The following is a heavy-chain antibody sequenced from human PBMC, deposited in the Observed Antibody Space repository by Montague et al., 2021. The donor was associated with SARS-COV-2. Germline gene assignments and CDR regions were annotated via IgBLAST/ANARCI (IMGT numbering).Heavy chain of an antibody. V-gene: IGHV3-30*14. CDR1: GFNFNDYT. CDR2: ISYEGSKQ. CDR3: ARGGMVFIASIRRRFDH. Sequence: SLRLSCATSGFNFNDYTMHWVRQAPGKGLEWVGVISYEGSKQFYADSVQGRFIISRDSSSSTLFPQMNSLRPEDTATYYCARGGMVFIASIRRRFDHWGQGTLVTVSS. D-gene: IGHD3-10*01. J-gene: IGHJ4*02.